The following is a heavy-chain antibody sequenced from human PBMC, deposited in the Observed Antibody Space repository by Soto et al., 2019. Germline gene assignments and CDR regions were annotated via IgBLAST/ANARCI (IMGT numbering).Heavy chain of an antibody. CDR1: GYTFTGYY. Sequence: ASVKVSCKASGYTFTGYYMHWVRQAPGQGLEWMGWINPNSGGTNCAQKFQGWVTMTRDTSISTAYMELSRLRSDDTAVYYCARGSAMVRGVIISPYYYYYMDVWGKGTTVTVSS. J-gene: IGHJ6*03. D-gene: IGHD3-10*01. CDR2: INPNSGGT. V-gene: IGHV1-2*04. CDR3: ARGSAMVRGVIISPYYYYYMDV.